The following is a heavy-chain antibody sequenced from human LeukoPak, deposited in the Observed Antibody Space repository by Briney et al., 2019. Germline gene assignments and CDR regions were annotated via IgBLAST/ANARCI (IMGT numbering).Heavy chain of an antibody. CDR3: AKDVAYTFDY. J-gene: IGHJ4*02. CDR2: IHYDGYTT. Sequence: PLXXXGVHWVRQAPGSGLEWLAYIHYDGYTTNYADSVKGRFTISRENSKNTLYLQMNSLRTEDTAVYYCAKDVAYTFDYWGQGTLVTVSS. CDR1: PLXXXG. D-gene: IGHD3-16*01. V-gene: IGHV3-30*02.